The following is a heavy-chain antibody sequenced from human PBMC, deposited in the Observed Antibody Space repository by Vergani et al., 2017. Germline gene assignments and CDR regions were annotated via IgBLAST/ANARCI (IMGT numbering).Heavy chain of an antibody. CDR2: INHSGST. CDR1: GGSFSGYY. J-gene: IGHJ4*02. Sequence: QVQLQQWGAGLLKPSETLSLTCAVYGGSFSGYYWSWIRQPPGKGLEWIGEINHSGSTNYNPSLKSRVTISVDTSKNQFSLKLSSVTAADTAVYYCARGAAPYGDFGMIDYWGQGTLVTVSS. D-gene: IGHD4-17*01. CDR3: ARGAAPYGDFGMIDY. V-gene: IGHV4-34*01.